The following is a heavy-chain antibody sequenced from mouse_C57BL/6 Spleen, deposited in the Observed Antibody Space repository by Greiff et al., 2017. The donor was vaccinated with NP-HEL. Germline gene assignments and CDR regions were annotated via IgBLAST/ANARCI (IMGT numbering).Heavy chain of an antibody. CDR1: GFSLTSYG. Sequence: QVQLKESGPGLVQPSQSLSITCTVSGFSLTSYGVHWVRQSPGKGLEWLGVIWRGGSTDYNAAFMSRLSITKDNSKSQVFFKMNSLQADDTAIYYCARGGYYGRRGDFDVWGTGTAVTVSS. CDR3: ARGGYYGRRGDFDV. J-gene: IGHJ1*03. CDR2: IWRGGST. D-gene: IGHD1-1*01. V-gene: IGHV2-5*01.